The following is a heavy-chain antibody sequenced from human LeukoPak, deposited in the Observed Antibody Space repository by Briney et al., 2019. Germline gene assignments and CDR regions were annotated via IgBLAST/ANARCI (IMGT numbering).Heavy chain of an antibody. J-gene: IGHJ6*03. D-gene: IGHD4-17*01. CDR2: MNPNSGNT. V-gene: IGHV1-8*01. Sequence: ASVKVSCKASGYTFTSYDINWVRQATGQGLEWMGWMNPNSGNTGYAQKFQGRVTMTRNTSISTAYMELSSLRSEDKAVYYCARGLDYGLYYWYYYMDVWGKGTTVTVSS. CDR3: ARGLDYGLYYWYYYMDV. CDR1: GYTFTSYD.